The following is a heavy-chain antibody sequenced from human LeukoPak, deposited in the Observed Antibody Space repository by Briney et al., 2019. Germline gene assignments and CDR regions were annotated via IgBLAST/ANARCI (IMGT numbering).Heavy chain of an antibody. V-gene: IGHV3-30*18. Sequence: PGTSLRLSCAASGFTFSSHGIHWVRQAPGTGLEWVAVVSSDGGTTYYADSVKGRFTISRDNSKNTLYLQMNSLRGEDTAIYYCTKESATGSRYSFDYWGQGTLVTVSS. CDR2: VSSDGGTT. CDR3: TKESATGSRYSFDY. D-gene: IGHD2-15*01. J-gene: IGHJ4*02. CDR1: GFTFSSHG.